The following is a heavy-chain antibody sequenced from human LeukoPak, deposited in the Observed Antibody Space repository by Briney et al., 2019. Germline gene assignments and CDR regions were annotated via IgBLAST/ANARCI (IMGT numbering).Heavy chain of an antibody. D-gene: IGHD2-2*01. CDR2: IKQDGSEK. J-gene: IGHJ3*02. V-gene: IGHV3-7*03. Sequence: GGSLRLSCAASGFTFSRNWMSWVRQAPGKGLEWVANIKQDGSEKNYVDPVKGRFTIPRDNAKNSLYLQMNTLRAEDTAVYYCARDSAYCSSTSCVGDAFDIWGQGTMVTVSS. CDR1: GFTFSRNW. CDR3: ARDSAYCSSTSCVGDAFDI.